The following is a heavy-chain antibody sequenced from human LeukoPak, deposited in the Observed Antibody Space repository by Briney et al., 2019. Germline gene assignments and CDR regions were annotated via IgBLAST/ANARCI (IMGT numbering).Heavy chain of an antibody. J-gene: IGHJ3*02. CDR3: ARRRPSVGAFDI. CDR1: GGSFSGYY. V-gene: IGHV4-34*01. CDR2: INHSGST. Sequence: PSETLSLTCAVYGGSFSGYYWSWIRQPPGKGLEWIGEINHSGSTNYNPSLKSRLTISLDTSKNQVSLNLTSVTAADTAMYYCARRRPSVGAFDIWGQGTMVTVSS.